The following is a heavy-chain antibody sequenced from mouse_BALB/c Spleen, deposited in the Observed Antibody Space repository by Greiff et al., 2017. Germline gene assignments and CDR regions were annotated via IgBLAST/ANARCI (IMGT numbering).Heavy chain of an antibody. CDR1: GYSFTGYY. J-gene: IGHJ2*01. CDR2: INPYNGAT. CDR3: ARGGTYFDY. Sequence: VQLQKSGPELVKPGASVKISCKASGYSFTGYYMHWVKQSHVKSLEWIGRINPYNGATSYNQNFKDKASLTVDKSSSTAYMELHSLTSEDSAVYYCARGGTYFDYWGQGTTLTVSS. V-gene: IGHV1-31*01. D-gene: IGHD4-1*01.